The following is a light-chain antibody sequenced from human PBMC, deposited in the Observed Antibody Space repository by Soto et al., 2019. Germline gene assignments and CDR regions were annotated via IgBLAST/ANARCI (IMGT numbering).Light chain of an antibody. CDR2: EVS. Sequence: QSALTQPASVSGSPGQSITLSCTGTSSDIGGYDYVSWYQQHPGKAPHLMISEVSNRPSGVSNRFSGSKSGNTASLTISGLQADDEADYYCSSYTDSSAFVVFGTGTKSPS. CDR1: SSDIGGYDY. J-gene: IGLJ1*01. CDR3: SSYTDSSAFVV. V-gene: IGLV2-14*01.